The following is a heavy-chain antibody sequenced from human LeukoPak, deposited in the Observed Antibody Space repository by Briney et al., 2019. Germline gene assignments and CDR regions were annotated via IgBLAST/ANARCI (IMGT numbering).Heavy chain of an antibody. J-gene: IGHJ5*02. CDR2: INHSGST. CDR3: AGLYYDARGTFDP. D-gene: IGHD3-3*01. V-gene: IGHV4-34*01. CDR1: GGSFSGYY. Sequence: SETLSLTCAVYGGSFSGYYWSWIRQPPGKGLEWIGEINHSGSTNHNPSLKSRVTISVDTSKNQFSLKLSSVTAADTAVYYCAGLYYDARGTFDPWGQGTLVTVSS.